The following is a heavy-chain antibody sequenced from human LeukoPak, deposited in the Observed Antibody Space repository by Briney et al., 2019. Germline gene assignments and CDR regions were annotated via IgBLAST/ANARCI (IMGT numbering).Heavy chain of an antibody. CDR1: GGTFSSYA. CDR2: IIPIFGTA. V-gene: IGHV1-69*01. D-gene: IGHD4-17*01. Sequence: SVKVSCKASGGTFSSYAISWVRQAPGQGLEWMGGIIPIFGTANYAQKFQGRVTITADESTSTAYMELSSLRSEDTAVYYCARDLYGDYNFDYWGQGTLVTVSS. CDR3: ARDLYGDYNFDY. J-gene: IGHJ4*02.